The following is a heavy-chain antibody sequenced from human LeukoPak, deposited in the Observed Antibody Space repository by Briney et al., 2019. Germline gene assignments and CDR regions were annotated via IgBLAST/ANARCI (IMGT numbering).Heavy chain of an antibody. J-gene: IGHJ4*02. Sequence: GGSVRLSCAASGFTFSSYAMSWVRQAPGRGLEWVSAISGRDGRTYYTDSVKGRFTISRDNSRDTLYLQMNSLRAEDTAVYYCSTSPSFGSSWYQFNYWGQGTLVTVSS. D-gene: IGHD6-13*01. V-gene: IGHV3-23*01. CDR1: GFTFSSYA. CDR3: STSPSFGSSWYQFNY. CDR2: ISGRDGRT.